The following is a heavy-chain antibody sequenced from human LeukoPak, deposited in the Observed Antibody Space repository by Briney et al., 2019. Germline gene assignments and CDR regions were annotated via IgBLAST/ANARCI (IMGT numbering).Heavy chain of an antibody. V-gene: IGHV1-18*01. D-gene: IGHD6-13*01. CDR2: ISAYNGNT. Sequence: ASVKVSCKASGYTFTSYGISWVRQAPGQGLEWMGWISAYNGNTNYAQKLQGRVTMTTDTSTSTAYMELRSLRSDDTAVYYCARNPWGSSWQNWFDPWGQGTLVTVSS. CDR1: GYTFTSYG. J-gene: IGHJ5*02. CDR3: ARNPWGSSWQNWFDP.